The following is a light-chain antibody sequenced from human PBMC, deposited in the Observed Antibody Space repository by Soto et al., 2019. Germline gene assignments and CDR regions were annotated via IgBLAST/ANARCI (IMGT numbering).Light chain of an antibody. CDR3: LQHNNYPPIT. J-gene: IGKJ5*01. Sequence: DVQMTQSPSSLSATVGNKVSITCRANQGNRNDLAWYQQKPGKAPKRLIYAASSLQSGVPSRFSGSGSGTEFTLTISSLQPEDFATYYCLQHNNYPPITFGQGTRLEIK. CDR2: AAS. CDR1: QGNRND. V-gene: IGKV1-17*01.